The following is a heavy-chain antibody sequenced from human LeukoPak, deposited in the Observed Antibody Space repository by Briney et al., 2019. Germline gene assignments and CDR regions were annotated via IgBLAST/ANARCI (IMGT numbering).Heavy chain of an antibody. J-gene: IGHJ4*02. V-gene: IGHV4-39*01. CDR1: GGSISSSSYY. Sequence: SETLSLTCTGSGGSISSSSYYGGWIRQPPGKGLEWIGSIYYSGSTYYNPSLKSRITISVDTSKNQFSLKLISVTAADTAVYYCARYYYYDTSGYYPRSFFHYWGQGTLVTVSS. CDR3: ARYYYYDTSGYYPRSFFHY. D-gene: IGHD3-22*01. CDR2: IYYSGST.